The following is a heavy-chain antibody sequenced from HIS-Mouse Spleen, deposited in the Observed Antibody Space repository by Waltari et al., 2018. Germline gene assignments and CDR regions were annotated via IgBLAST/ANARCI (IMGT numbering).Heavy chain of an antibody. V-gene: IGHV4-30-4*01. CDR1: GGSISSGDYY. CDR2: IYYSGST. J-gene: IGHJ4*02. Sequence: QVQLQESGPGLVKPSQTLSLTCTVSGGSISSGDYYWSWIRQPPGKGLEWIGYIYYSGSTYHNPSLKSRVTISVDTSKNQFSLKLSSVTAADTAVYYCARDGRANWGSSGIDYWGQGTLVTVSS. D-gene: IGHD7-27*01. CDR3: ARDGRANWGSSGIDY.